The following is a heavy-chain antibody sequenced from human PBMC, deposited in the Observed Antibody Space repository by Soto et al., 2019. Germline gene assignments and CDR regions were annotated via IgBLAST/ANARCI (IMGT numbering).Heavy chain of an antibody. CDR2: RDHSGSP. J-gene: IGHJ4*02. D-gene: IGHD3-16*02. Sequence: SETLSLTCAVSGVAISSGGYSWSWIRQRPGKGLEWIGYRDHSGSPYYNPFLKSRVTISVDRAKNQFALKLSSVTAADTAVYYCSRAPLTWGQETLLTVPS. V-gene: IGHV4-30-2*01. CDR3: SRAPLT. CDR1: GVAISSGGYS.